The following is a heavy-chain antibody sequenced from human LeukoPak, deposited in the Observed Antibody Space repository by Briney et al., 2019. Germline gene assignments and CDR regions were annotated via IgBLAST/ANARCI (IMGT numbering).Heavy chain of an antibody. CDR3: ARTWAPAWFGELFPNFDY. CDR1: GGTFSSYA. Sequence: SVKVSCKASGGTFSSYAISWVRQAPGQGLEWMGRIIPIFGTANYAQKLQGRVTMTTDTSTSTAYMELRSLRSDDTAVYYCARTWAPAWFGELFPNFDYWGQGTLVTVSS. D-gene: IGHD3-10*01. J-gene: IGHJ4*02. CDR2: IIPIFGTA. V-gene: IGHV1-69*05.